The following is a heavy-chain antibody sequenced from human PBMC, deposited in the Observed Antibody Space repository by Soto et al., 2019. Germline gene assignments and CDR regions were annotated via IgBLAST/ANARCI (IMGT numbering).Heavy chain of an antibody. Sequence: EVQLVESGGGLVQPGGSLRLSCAASGFTVSSNYLRWVRQAPGTGLEWVSVIYSGCSTYYADSVKGRFTISRDNSKNTLYLQMNSLRAEDTAVYYCAWFHYYYGIDVWGQGTTVTGSS. CDR1: GFTVSSNY. J-gene: IGHJ6*02. V-gene: IGHV3-66*01. D-gene: IGHD3-10*01. CDR2: IYSGCST. CDR3: AWFHYYYGIDV.